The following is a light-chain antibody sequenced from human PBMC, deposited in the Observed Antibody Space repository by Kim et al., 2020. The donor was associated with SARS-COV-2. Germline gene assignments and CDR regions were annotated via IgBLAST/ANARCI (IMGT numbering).Light chain of an antibody. Sequence: DIVMTQSPESLGVSLGERATINCKSSQSVLYSSNNKNYLAWYQQKSGQPPKLLIYWASTRESGVPDRFSGSGSGTDFTLTISSLQAEDVAVYYCQQYYSTPLTFGGGTKVDIK. J-gene: IGKJ4*01. CDR2: WAS. CDR1: QSVLYSSNNKNY. V-gene: IGKV4-1*01. CDR3: QQYYSTPLT.